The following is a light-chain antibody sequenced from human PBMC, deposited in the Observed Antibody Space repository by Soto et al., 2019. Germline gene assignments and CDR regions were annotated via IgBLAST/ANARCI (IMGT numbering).Light chain of an antibody. CDR1: NIGSKS. V-gene: IGLV3-21*04. CDR3: QVWDSSSDNRGYV. Sequence: SYELTQPPSVSVAPGKTARITCGGNNIGSKSVHWYQQKPGQAPVLVIYYDSDRPSGIPERFSGSNSGNTATLTISRVEAGDEADYYCQVWDSSSDNRGYVFGTGTKVTVL. CDR2: YDS. J-gene: IGLJ1*01.